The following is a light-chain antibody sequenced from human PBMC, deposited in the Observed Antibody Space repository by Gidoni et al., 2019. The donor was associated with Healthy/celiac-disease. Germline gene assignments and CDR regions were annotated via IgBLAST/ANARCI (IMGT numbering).Light chain of an antibody. CDR1: KVGDKY. Sequence: SYELTQPPSVSVPPGQTASITCSGDKVGDKYACWYQQKPGQSPVLVIYQDSKRPSGIPARFSGSNSGNTATLTISGTQAMDEADYYCQAWDSSTVVFGGGTKLTVL. CDR3: QAWDSSTVV. V-gene: IGLV3-1*01. J-gene: IGLJ2*01. CDR2: QDS.